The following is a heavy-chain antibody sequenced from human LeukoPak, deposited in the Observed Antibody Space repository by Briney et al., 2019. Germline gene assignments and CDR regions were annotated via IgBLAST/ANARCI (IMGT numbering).Heavy chain of an antibody. D-gene: IGHD5-24*01. J-gene: IGHJ4*02. CDR2: ISSNGGST. Sequence: GGSLRLSCAASGFTFSSYAMHWVRQAPGKGLEYVSAISSNGGSTYYANSVKGRFTISRDNSKNTPYLQMGSLRAEDMAVYYCARGSQMAPGYFDYWGQGTLVTVSS. V-gene: IGHV3-64*01. CDR3: ARGSQMAPGYFDY. CDR1: GFTFSSYA.